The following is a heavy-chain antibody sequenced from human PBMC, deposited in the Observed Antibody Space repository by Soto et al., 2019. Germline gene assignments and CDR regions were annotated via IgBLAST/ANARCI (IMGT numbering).Heavy chain of an antibody. J-gene: IGHJ4*02. CDR3: AKDPGITMVRGVICGYYFDY. CDR1: GFTFSSYA. Sequence: EVQLLESGGGLVQPGGSLRLSCAASGFTFSSYAMSWVRQAPGKGLEWVSAISGSGGSTYYADSVKGRFTISRDNSKNTMYLQMNSLRAEDTAVYYCAKDPGITMVRGVICGYYFDYWGQGTLVTVSS. V-gene: IGHV3-23*01. CDR2: ISGSGGST. D-gene: IGHD3-10*01.